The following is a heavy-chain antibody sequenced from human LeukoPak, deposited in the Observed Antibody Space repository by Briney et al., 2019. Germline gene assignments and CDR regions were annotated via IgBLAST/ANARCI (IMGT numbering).Heavy chain of an antibody. CDR3: ASWGAGGNS. D-gene: IGHD3-16*01. J-gene: IGHJ4*02. CDR2: INPDGSGK. Sequence: GGSLRLSCEASGYTLSTYWMNWVRQVPGKGLDWVANINPDGSGKRYVDSVKGRFTIARDNADNSLSLQMNSLRAEDTAVYYCASWGAGGNSWGQGTLVTVSS. V-gene: IGHV3-7*01. CDR1: GYTLSTYW.